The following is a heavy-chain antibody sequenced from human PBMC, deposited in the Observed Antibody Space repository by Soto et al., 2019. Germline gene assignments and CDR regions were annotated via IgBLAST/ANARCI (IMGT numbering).Heavy chain of an antibody. J-gene: IGHJ5*02. CDR3: ARGYCTATICDPWFDP. Sequence: GESLKISCHGSGYAFSSYWIAWVRQMPGKGLEWMGIIYPGDSDTRYSPSFQGQVTISVDKSITTAYLQWSSLKASDTAMYYCARGYCTATICDPWFDPWGQGTLITVYS. D-gene: IGHD2-8*02. CDR2: IYPGDSDT. CDR1: GYAFSSYW. V-gene: IGHV5-51*01.